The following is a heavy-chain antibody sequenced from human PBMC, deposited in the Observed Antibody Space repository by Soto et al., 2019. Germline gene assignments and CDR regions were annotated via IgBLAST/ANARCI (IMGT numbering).Heavy chain of an antibody. CDR3: AKDFSLVAAGTYYYHYHMDV. Sequence: GGSLRLSCAASGFTFSSYGMHWVRQAPGKGLEWVAVISYDGSNKYYADSVKGRFTISRDNSKNTLYLQMNSLRAEDTAVYYCAKDFSLVAAGTYYYHYHMDVWGKGTTVTVSS. V-gene: IGHV3-30*18. D-gene: IGHD6-13*01. CDR1: GFTFSSYG. J-gene: IGHJ6*03. CDR2: ISYDGSNK.